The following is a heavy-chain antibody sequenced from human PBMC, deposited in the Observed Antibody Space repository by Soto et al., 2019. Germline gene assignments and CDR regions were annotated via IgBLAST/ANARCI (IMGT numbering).Heavy chain of an antibody. J-gene: IGHJ5*02. CDR1: GGTFSRET. CDR3: ASDYGEYGWFDP. Sequence: QVQLVQSGAEVKKPGSSVKVSCKASGGTFSRETISWVRQAPGQGLEWMGRIIPLLHISNYTQRFQGRVTITGDISTSTAYLELSSLRSKDTAVYYCASDYGEYGWFDPWGQGTVVTVSS. V-gene: IGHV1-69*02. CDR2: IIPLLHIS. D-gene: IGHD4-17*01.